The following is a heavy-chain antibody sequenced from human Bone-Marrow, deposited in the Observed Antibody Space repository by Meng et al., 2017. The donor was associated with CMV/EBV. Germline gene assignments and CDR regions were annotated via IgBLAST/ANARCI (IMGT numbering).Heavy chain of an antibody. J-gene: IGHJ5*02. D-gene: IGHD2-2*01. CDR2: IYYSGST. Sequence: SETLSLTCTVSGGSISSSSYYWGWIRQPPGKGLEWIGSIYYSGSTYYNPSLKSRVTISVDTSKNQFSLKLSSVTAADTAVYYCAREDIVVVPAALKGYNWFDPWGQGTRVTVSS. V-gene: IGHV4-39*07. CDR1: GGSISSSSYY. CDR3: AREDIVVVPAALKGYNWFDP.